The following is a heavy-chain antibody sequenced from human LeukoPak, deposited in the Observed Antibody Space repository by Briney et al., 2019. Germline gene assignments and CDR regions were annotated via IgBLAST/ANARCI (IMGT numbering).Heavy chain of an antibody. V-gene: IGHV3-48*01. CDR1: GFTFSSYA. Sequence: GGSLRLPCAASGFTFSSYAMNWVRQAPGKGLEWVSYINGGSSPIYYADSVRGRFTISRDNAKNSLYLQMNSLRAEDTAVYYCVRDNPRCCGVVPANMDDYCGQGTLVTVSS. J-gene: IGHJ4*02. D-gene: IGHD2-15*01. CDR3: VRDNPRCCGVVPANMDDY. CDR2: INGGSSPI.